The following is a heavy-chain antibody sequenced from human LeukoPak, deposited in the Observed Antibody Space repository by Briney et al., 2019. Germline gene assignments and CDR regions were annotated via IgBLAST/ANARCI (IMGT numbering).Heavy chain of an antibody. J-gene: IGHJ4*02. Sequence: GGSLRLSCAASGFTFTYAWMSWVRQAPGKGLEWVSYISSSGSTIYYADSVKGRFTISRDNAKNSLYLQMNSLRAEDTAVYYCARDSGYSGYVGGGQGTLVTVSS. CDR1: GFTFTYAW. CDR2: ISSSGSTI. CDR3: ARDSGYSGYVG. V-gene: IGHV3-11*01. D-gene: IGHD5-12*01.